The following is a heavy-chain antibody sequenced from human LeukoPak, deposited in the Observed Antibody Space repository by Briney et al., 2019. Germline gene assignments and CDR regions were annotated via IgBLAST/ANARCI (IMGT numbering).Heavy chain of an antibody. CDR2: IYPGDSDT. J-gene: IGHJ4*02. Sequence: GESLKISCKGSGCSFTSYWIGWVRQMPGKGLEWMGIIYPGDSDTRYSPSFQGQVTISADKSISTAYLQWSSLKASDTAMYYCARRDQYGDYVAFFDYWGQGTLVTVSS. D-gene: IGHD4-17*01. CDR1: GCSFTSYW. V-gene: IGHV5-51*01. CDR3: ARRDQYGDYVAFFDY.